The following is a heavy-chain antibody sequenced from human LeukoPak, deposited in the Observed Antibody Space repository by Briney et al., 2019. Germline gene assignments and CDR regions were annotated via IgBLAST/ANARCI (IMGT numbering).Heavy chain of an antibody. CDR1: GGSISSGGYY. D-gene: IGHD3-3*01. J-gene: IGHJ4*02. CDR3: ARSRSGYYGDVDY. Sequence: SETLSLTCTVSGGSISSGGYYWGWIRQHPGKGLEWIGHIYYSGSTYYNPSLKSQVTISVDTSKNQFSLKLSSVTAADTAVYYCARSRSGYYGDVDYWGQGTLVTVSS. CDR2: IYYSGST. V-gene: IGHV4-31*01.